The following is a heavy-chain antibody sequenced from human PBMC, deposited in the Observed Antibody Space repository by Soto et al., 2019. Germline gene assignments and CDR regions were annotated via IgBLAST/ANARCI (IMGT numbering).Heavy chain of an antibody. CDR2: IYWDDDK. CDR3: AHRGGSYGSRAFDI. CDR1: GFSPSTSGVG. Sequence: SGPTLVNPTQTLTLTCTFSGFSPSTSGVGVGWIRQPPGKALECLALIYWDDDKRYSPSLKIRLNITKDTSKNQVVLTMTNMDPVDTGTYYCAHRGGSYGSRAFDIWGQGTMVTVSS. V-gene: IGHV2-5*02. J-gene: IGHJ3*02. D-gene: IGHD5-18*01.